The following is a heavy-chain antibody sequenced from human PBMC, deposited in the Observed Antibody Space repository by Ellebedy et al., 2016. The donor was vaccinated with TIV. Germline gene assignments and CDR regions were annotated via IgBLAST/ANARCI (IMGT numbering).Heavy chain of an antibody. CDR3: AREPYCGGDCYSPQNDY. D-gene: IGHD2-21*02. J-gene: IGHJ4*02. CDR2: ISYDGSNK. V-gene: IGHV3-30*04. Sequence: GGSLRLXXAASGFTFSSYAMHWVRQAPGKGLEWVAVISYDGSNKYYADSVKGRFTISRDNSKNTLYLQMNSLRGEDTAVYYCAREPYCGGDCYSPQNDYWGQGTLVTVSS. CDR1: GFTFSSYA.